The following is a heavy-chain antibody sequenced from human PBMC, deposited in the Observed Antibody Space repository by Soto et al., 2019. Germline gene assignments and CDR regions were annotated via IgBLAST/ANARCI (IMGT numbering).Heavy chain of an antibody. V-gene: IGHV1-18*01. D-gene: IGHD3-3*01. Sequence: SVKLSCKASGYTFTSYGISWVRQAPGQGLEWMGRISAYNGNTNYAQKLQGRVTMTTDTSTSTAYMELRSLRSDDTAVYYCAREGKITICGVVIRVNCAVPWGRG. J-gene: IGHJ5*02. CDR1: GYTFTSYG. CDR3: AREGKITICGVVIRVNCAVP. CDR2: ISAYNGNT.